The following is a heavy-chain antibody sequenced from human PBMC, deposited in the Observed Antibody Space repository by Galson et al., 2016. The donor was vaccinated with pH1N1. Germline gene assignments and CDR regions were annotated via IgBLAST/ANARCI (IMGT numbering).Heavy chain of an antibody. V-gene: IGHV1-46*01. J-gene: IGHJ4*02. CDR1: GYSVTRYY. CDR2: IDPSDGTT. CDR3: TRRYYFDY. Sequence: SVKVSCKASGYSVTRYYIHWVRQAPGQGLEWMGIIDPSDGTTTYSQKFQGRLSLTRETSTNSVDMELRNLRPDDSAIYFCTRRYYFDYWGQGTLVTVSS.